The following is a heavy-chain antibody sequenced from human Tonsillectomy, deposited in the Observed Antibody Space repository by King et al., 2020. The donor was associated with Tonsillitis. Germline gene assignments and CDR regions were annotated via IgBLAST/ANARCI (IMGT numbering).Heavy chain of an antibody. J-gene: IGHJ5*02. CDR2: IYHSGSN. V-gene: IGHV4-38-2*02. CDR3: ARAGSTQNWFDP. Sequence: QLQESGPGLVKPSETLSLPCTVSGYSISSGYYWGWIRQPPGRGLEWIGSIYHSGSNYYNPSLKSRVTISVDTSKNQFSLKLSSVTAADTAVYYCARAGSTQNWFDPWGQGTLVTVSS. D-gene: IGHD5/OR15-5a*01. CDR1: GYSISSGYY.